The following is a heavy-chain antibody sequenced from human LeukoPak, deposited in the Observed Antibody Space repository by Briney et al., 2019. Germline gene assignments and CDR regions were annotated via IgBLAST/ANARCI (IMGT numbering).Heavy chain of an antibody. V-gene: IGHV3-23*01. CDR1: GFTFSSYA. D-gene: IGHD3-10*01. Sequence: GRSLRLSCAASGFTFSSYAMSWVRQAPGKGLEWVSAISGSGGSTYYADSVKGRFTISRDNSKNTLYLQMNSLRAEDTAVYYCANGLLWFGELFGYWGQGTLVTVSS. J-gene: IGHJ4*02. CDR3: ANGLLWFGELFGY. CDR2: ISGSGGST.